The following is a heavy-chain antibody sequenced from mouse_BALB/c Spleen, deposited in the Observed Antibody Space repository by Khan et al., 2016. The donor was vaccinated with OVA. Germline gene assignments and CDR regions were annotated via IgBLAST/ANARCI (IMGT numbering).Heavy chain of an antibody. D-gene: IGHD1-1*01. Sequence: EVELVESGGDLVKPGGSLKLSCAASGFTFSTYGMSWVRPAPDKRLAWVATVSTGGSYTYYPDSVKGRFTISRDNAKNTLYLQMSGLRSEDTAMFYCTRLAYYYDSEGFAYWGQGTLVTVSA. J-gene: IGHJ3*01. V-gene: IGHV5-6*01. CDR2: VSTGGSYT. CDR3: TRLAYYYDSEGFAY. CDR1: GFTFSTYG.